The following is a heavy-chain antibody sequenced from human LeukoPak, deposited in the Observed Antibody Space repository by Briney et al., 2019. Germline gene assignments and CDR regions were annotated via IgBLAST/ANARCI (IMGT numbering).Heavy chain of an antibody. D-gene: IGHD2-2*01. J-gene: IGHJ6*02. Sequence: PGRSLRLSCAASGLTFSSYDMHWVRQAPGKGLEWVAVISYDASNKYYADSVKGRFTISRDNSKNTLYLQMNSLRAEDTAVYYCAREGNDCSSTSCYGYYYYYGMDVWGQGTTVTVSS. V-gene: IGHV3-30-3*01. CDR3: AREGNDCSSTSCYGYYYYYGMDV. CDR2: ISYDASNK. CDR1: GLTFSSYD.